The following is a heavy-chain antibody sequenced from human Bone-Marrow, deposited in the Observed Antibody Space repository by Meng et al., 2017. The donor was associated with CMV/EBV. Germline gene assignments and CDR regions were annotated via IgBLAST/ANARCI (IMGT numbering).Heavy chain of an antibody. CDR3: ARGNGCSSTSCSHAY. J-gene: IGHJ4*01. CDR1: GFSFSTYS. Sequence: GESLKISCVASGFSFSTYSMNWVRQAPGKGLEWVSSISPSSSYIYYADSVKGRFTISRDNAKNSLYLQMNSLRAEDTAVYYCARGNGCSSTSCSHAYWGQGTRVTGSS. V-gene: IGHV3-21*01. CDR2: ISPSSSYI. D-gene: IGHD2-2*01.